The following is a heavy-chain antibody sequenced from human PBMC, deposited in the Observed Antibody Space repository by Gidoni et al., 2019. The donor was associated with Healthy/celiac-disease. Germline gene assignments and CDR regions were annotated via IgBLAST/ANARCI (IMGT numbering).Heavy chain of an antibody. Sequence: QVQLQPWGAGLLKPSETLSHTCADYGGSFRGYYWRWISQPPGKGLEWVGEINHSGSTNYNPSLKSRVTMSVDTSPIPFSLNLSSVTAADTSVYYCDGIRIAARPYSGDYWGQGTLVTVSS. CDR2: INHSGST. CDR1: GGSFRGYY. D-gene: IGHD6-6*01. CDR3: DGIRIAARPYSGDY. J-gene: IGHJ4*02. V-gene: IGHV4-34*01.